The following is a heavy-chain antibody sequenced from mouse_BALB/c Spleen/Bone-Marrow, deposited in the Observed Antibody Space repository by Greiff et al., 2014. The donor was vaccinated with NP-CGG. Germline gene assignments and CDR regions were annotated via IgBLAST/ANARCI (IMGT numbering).Heavy chain of an antibody. V-gene: IGHV1-77*01. CDR3: ARGDTTVYFDV. D-gene: IGHD1-1*01. CDR2: IYPGSNSA. CDR1: GYTFTDYV. J-gene: IGHJ1*01. Sequence: QVQLKQSGPELVKPGASVKMSCRASGYTFTDYVISLVKQRTGQGLEWVGEIYPGSNSAYYNKKFKGKATLTADKSANTAYMQLSSLTSEDSAVYFCARGDTTVYFDVWGAGTTVTVSS.